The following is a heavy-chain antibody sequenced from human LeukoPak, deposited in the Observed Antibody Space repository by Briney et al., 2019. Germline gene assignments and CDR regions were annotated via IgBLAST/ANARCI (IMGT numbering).Heavy chain of an antibody. CDR3: TREKASAVHY. V-gene: IGHV4-38-2*02. Sequence: PSETLSLTCAVSGSSISSDFYWGWVRRPPGKGLEWIGTIYHSGVSYLNPSLKSRLTISVDTSKNQFSLKLYSATAADTAVYYCTREKASAVHYWGQGILVTVSS. J-gene: IGHJ4*02. CDR2: IYHSGVS. CDR1: GSSISSDFY. D-gene: IGHD2-2*01.